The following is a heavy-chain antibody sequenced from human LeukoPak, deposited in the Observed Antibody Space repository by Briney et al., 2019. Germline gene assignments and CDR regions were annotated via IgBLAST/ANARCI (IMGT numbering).Heavy chain of an antibody. CDR2: ISAYNGNT. V-gene: IGHV1-18*01. CDR3: ARVYRFLEWLLMDY. J-gene: IGHJ4*02. D-gene: IGHD3-3*01. Sequence: ASVKVSCKASGYTFGSYGISWVRQAPGQGLEWMGWISAYNGNTNYAQKLQGRVTMTTDTSTSTAYMELRSLRSDDTAVYYCARVYRFLEWLLMDYWGQGTLVTVSS. CDR1: GYTFGSYG.